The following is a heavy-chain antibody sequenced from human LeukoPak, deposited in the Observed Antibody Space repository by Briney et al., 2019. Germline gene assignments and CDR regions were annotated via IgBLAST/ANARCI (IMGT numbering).Heavy chain of an antibody. Sequence: PGGSLRLSCAASAFTFSSYAMSWVRQAPGKGLEWVSAISGSGGSTYYADSVKGRFTISRDNAKNSLYLQMNSLRAEDTAVYYCARASYGYLDYWGQGTLVTVSS. CDR2: ISGSGGST. J-gene: IGHJ4*02. CDR3: ARASYGYLDY. V-gene: IGHV3-23*01. D-gene: IGHD5-18*01. CDR1: AFTFSSYA.